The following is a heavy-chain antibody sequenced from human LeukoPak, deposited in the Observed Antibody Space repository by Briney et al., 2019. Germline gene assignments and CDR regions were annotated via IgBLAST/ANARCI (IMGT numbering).Heavy chain of an antibody. D-gene: IGHD3-10*01. CDR1: GFTFSSDA. J-gene: IGHJ4*02. CDR2: ISGSGGST. V-gene: IGHV3-23*01. CDR3: AKDIISPSRLLWFGELYFGY. Sequence: GGSLRLSCAASGFTFSSDAMSWGRQAPGKGLEWVSAISGSGGSTYYADSVKGRFTIPRDNSENTLYLQMNSLRAEDTAVYYCAKDIISPSRLLWFGELYFGYWGQGTLVTVSS.